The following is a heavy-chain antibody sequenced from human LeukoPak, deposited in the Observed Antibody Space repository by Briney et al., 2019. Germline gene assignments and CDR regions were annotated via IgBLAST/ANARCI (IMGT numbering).Heavy chain of an antibody. J-gene: IGHJ5*02. V-gene: IGHV1-58*01. CDR1: GFTFTSSA. CDR3: ARATDPAQAVAGT. CDR2: IVVGSGNT. Sequence: SVKVSCKASGFTFTSSAVQWVRQARGQRLEWIGWIVVGSGNTNYAQKFQERVTITRDMSTSTAYMELSSLRSEDTAVYYCARATDPAQAVAGTWGQGTLVTVSS. D-gene: IGHD6-19*01.